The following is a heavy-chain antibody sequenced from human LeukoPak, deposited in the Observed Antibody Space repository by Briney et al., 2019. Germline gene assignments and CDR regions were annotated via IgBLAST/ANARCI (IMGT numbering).Heavy chain of an antibody. CDR3: ACGDRYSNHESPFDY. CDR1: GFTVSSNY. CDR2: IYSGGST. Sequence: GGSLRLSCAASGFTVSSNYMSWVRQAPGKGLEWVSVIYSGGSTYYADSVKGRFTISRHNSKNTLYLQMNSLRAEDTAVYYCACGDRYSNHESPFDYWGQGTLVTVSS. V-gene: IGHV3-53*04. J-gene: IGHJ4*02. D-gene: IGHD2-21*02.